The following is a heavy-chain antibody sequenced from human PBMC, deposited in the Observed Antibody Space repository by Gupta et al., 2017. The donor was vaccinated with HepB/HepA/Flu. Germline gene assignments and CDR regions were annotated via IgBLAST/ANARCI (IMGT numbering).Heavy chain of an antibody. D-gene: IGHD1-26*01. V-gene: IGHV1-69*02. Sequence: QGRVTITADKSTSTAYMELSSLRSEDTAVYYCASIDGYFDYWGQGTLVTVSS. CDR3: ASIDGYFDY. J-gene: IGHJ4*02.